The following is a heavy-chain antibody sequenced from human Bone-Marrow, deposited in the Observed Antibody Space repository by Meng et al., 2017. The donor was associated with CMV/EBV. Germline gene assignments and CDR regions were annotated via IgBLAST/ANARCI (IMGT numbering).Heavy chain of an antibody. CDR2: ISTSGSAI. CDR1: GFTFSDYY. J-gene: IGHJ3*02. V-gene: IGHV3-11*04. CDR3: ARDLPLFTDIVVVPAANDAFDI. Sequence: GESLKISCAASGFTFSDYYMTWIRQAPGKGLEWVSYISTSGSAIYYADSVRGRFTVSRDNAKNSLYLQMNSLRAEDTAVYYCARDLPLFTDIVVVPAANDAFDIWGQGTMVTVSS. D-gene: IGHD2-2*01.